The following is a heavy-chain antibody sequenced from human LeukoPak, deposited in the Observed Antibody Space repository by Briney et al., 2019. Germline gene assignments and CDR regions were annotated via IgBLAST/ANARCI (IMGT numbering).Heavy chain of an antibody. CDR3: ARLTGSYYDY. Sequence: PSATLSLTRTISGGSFSIPDYTYYWGWIRQPPGKGLEWIGSIYDSGSTYYNSSLKSRVTISLDTSKNLFSLKLTSVTAADTAVYYCARLTGSYYDYWGQGTLVTVSS. CDR1: GGSFSIPDYTYY. V-gene: IGHV4-39*07. CDR2: IYDSGST. D-gene: IGHD1-26*01. J-gene: IGHJ4*02.